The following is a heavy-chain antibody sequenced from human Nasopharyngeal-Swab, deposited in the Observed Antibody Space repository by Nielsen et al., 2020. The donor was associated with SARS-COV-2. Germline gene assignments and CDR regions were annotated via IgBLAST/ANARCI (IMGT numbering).Heavy chain of an antibody. CDR1: GFAFDDYA. J-gene: IGHJ4*02. CDR3: ARDDWMGSGWYYFDY. D-gene: IGHD6-19*01. CDR2: ISWNSGNI. V-gene: IGHV3-9*01. Sequence: SLKISCAASGFAFDDYAMHWVRQAPGRGLEWVSSISWNSGNIDYVDSVKGRFTISRDNAKNSLYLQVNSLRAEDTAVYYCARDDWMGSGWYYFDYWGQGTLVTVSS.